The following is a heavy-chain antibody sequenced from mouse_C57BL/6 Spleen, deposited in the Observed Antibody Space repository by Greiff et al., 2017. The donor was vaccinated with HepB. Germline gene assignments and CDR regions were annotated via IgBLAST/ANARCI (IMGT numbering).Heavy chain of an antibody. CDR2: IRLKSDNYAT. CDR3: TGYDGGAMDD. V-gene: IGHV6-3*01. CDR1: GFTFSNYW. J-gene: IGHJ4*01. Sequence: EVKVEESGGGLVQPGGSMKLSCVASGFTFSNYWMNWVRQSPEKGLEWVAQIRLKSDNYATHYAESVKGRFTISRDDSKSSVYLQMNNLRAEDTGIYYCTGYDGGAMDDWGQGTSVTVSS. D-gene: IGHD2-3*01.